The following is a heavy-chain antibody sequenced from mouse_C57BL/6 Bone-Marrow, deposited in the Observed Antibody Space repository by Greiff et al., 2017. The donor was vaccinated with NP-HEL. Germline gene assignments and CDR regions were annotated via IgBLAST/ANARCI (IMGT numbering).Heavy chain of an antibody. CDR3: AKRDDQAWFAY. D-gene: IGHD2-12*01. V-gene: IGHV2-9*01. J-gene: IGHJ3*01. CDR1: GFSLTSYG. Sequence: VKLMESGPGLVAPSQSLSITCTVSGFSLTSYGVDWVRQPPGKGLEWLGVIWGGGSRNYNSDRLSRLSISKDNSKSKVFLKMNSLQTDDTAMYYCAKRDDQAWFAYWGQGTLVTVSA. CDR2: IWGGGSR.